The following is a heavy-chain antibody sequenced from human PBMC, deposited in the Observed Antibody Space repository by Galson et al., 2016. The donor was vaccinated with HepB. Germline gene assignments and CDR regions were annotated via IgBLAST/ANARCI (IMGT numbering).Heavy chain of an antibody. D-gene: IGHD1-26*01. V-gene: IGHV3-30-3*01. J-gene: IGHJ3*01. CDR1: RFSLSTYD. Sequence: SLRLSCAASRFSLSTYDMHWVRQAPGKGLKWVAVISYDGSNKLYAESVKGRFSISKDNSKNTLYLQMNTLRAEDTAVYYCARDSNPTYSGTYYDAFDLWGQGTMVTVSS. CDR3: ARDSNPTYSGTYYDAFDL. CDR2: ISYDGSNK.